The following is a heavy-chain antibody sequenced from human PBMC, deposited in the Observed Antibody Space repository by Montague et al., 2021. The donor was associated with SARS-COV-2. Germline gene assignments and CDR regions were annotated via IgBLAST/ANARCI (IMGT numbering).Heavy chain of an antibody. J-gene: IGHJ6*02. Sequence: SETLSLTYVVSGGSINSSNWWCWVRQPPGKGLEWIGEIYHWGSTNYNPPLKSRVIISVDKSTNQLFLKLSSVTAADTAVYYCARFLGFCSGANCYSSGMDVWGQGTTVTVSS. CDR1: GGSINSSNW. CDR2: IYHWGST. CDR3: ARFLGFCSGANCYSSGMDV. V-gene: IGHV4-4*02. D-gene: IGHD2-15*01.